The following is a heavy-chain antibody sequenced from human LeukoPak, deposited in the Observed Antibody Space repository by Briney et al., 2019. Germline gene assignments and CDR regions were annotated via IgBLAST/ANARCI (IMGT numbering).Heavy chain of an antibody. CDR3: DRTDTAMVNDFDY. V-gene: IGHV1-69*05. CDR2: IISIFGTA. D-gene: IGHD5-18*01. CDR1: GGTFSSYA. J-gene: IGHJ4*02. Sequence: SVEVSCKASGGTFSSYAISWVRQAPAQGLEWMGGIISIFGTANYAQKFQGSVTITTDDSTNTAYMELRSLVSEDAAVYYFDRTDTAMVNDFDYWGQGTLVTVSS.